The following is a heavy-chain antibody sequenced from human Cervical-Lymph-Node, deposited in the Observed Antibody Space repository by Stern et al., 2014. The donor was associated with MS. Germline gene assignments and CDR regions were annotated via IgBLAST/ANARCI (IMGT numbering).Heavy chain of an antibody. V-gene: IGHV3-64*01. CDR3: ARGRGGAAGRYFDY. CDR2: ISDNGSRT. D-gene: IGHD6-13*01. J-gene: IGHJ4*02. Sequence: EVQLVESGGALVQPGGSLRLSCAASGFTFSSHAMHWVRQAPGKGLECVSTISDNGSRTYHANSVKGRFTISRDNPKNTLYLKLGSLRTEDMAVYYCARGRGGAAGRYFDYWGQGTLVTVSS. CDR1: GFTFSSHA.